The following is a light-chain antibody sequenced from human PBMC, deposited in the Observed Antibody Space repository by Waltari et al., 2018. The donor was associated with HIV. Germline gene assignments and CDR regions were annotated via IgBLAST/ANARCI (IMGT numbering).Light chain of an antibody. Sequence: QSVLTQPPSVSGTPGQRVTISCSGGSSNIGDNAVSWYQQFPGTAPKLLIDSNNQRPSGVPDRFSGSKSGTSASLAISGLQSEDEADYYCATLDDSLNGPVFGGGTKVTVL. J-gene: IGLJ2*01. CDR3: ATLDDSLNGPV. V-gene: IGLV1-44*01. CDR2: SNN. CDR1: SSNIGDNA.